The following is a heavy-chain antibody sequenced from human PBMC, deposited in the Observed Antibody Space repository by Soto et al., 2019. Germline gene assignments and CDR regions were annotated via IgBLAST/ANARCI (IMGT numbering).Heavy chain of an antibody. Sequence: QVQLVESGGGVVQPGRSLRLSCAGSGFTFSNYGLHWVRQAPGKGLERVAVISYDGSHKYYADSVNGRFTISRDNSNNMLYLQMDSLRAEDTAVYYCAKDGAPLYCSRSSCHPAGAYWGQGTLVTVSS. J-gene: IGHJ4*02. CDR2: ISYDGSHK. V-gene: IGHV3-30*18. D-gene: IGHD2-15*01. CDR1: GFTFSNYG. CDR3: AKDGAPLYCSRSSCHPAGAY.